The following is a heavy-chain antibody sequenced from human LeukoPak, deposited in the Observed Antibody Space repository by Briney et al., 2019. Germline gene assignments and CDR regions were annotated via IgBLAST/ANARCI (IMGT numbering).Heavy chain of an antibody. J-gene: IGHJ4*02. D-gene: IGHD6-19*01. CDR2: IYYSGST. CDR1: GGSISSSSYY. V-gene: IGHV4-39*01. Sequence: SETLSLTCTASGGSISSSSYYWGWIRQPPGKGLEWIGSIYYSGSTYYNPSLKSRVTISVDTSKNQFSLKLSSVTAADTAVYYCARLSRNPGYSSGWPYFDYWGQGTLVTVSS. CDR3: ARLSRNPGYSSGWPYFDY.